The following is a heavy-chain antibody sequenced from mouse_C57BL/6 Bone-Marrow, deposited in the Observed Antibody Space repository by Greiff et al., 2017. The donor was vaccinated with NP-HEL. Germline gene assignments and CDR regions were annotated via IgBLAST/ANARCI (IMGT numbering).Heavy chain of an antibody. CDR2: IYPRSGNT. CDR3: ARLAPYYYGSSYDY. CDR1: GYTFTSYG. D-gene: IGHD1-1*01. J-gene: IGHJ2*01. V-gene: IGHV1-81*01. Sequence: QVQLQQSGAELARPGASVKLSCKASGYTFTSYGISWVKQRTGQGLEWIGEIYPRSGNTYYNEKFKGKATLTADKSYRRAYMELRSLTSEDSAVYFCARLAPYYYGSSYDYWGQGTTLTVSS.